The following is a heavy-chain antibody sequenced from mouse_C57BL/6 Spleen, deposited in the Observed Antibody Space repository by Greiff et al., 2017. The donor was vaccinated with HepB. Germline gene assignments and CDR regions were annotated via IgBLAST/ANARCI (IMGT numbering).Heavy chain of an antibody. V-gene: IGHV1-64*01. J-gene: IGHJ1*03. CDR1: GYTFTSYW. Sequence: VKVVESGAELVKPGASVKLSCKASGYTFTSYWMHWVKQRPGQGLEWIGMIHPNSGSTNYNEKFKSKATLTVDKSSSTAYMQLSSLTSEDSAVYYCARERGSSYWYFDVWGTGTTVTVSS. D-gene: IGHD1-1*01. CDR3: ARERGSSYWYFDV. CDR2: IHPNSGST.